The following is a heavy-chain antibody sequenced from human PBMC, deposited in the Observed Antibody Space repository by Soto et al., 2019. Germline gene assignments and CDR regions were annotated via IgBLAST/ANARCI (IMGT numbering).Heavy chain of an antibody. CDR1: GGTFSSYA. CDR3: AISPRPHYYDSSGYYAY. D-gene: IGHD3-22*01. V-gene: IGHV1-69*01. CDR2: IIPIFGTA. Sequence: QVQLVQSGTEVKKPGSSVKVSCKASGGTFSSYAISWVRQAPGQGLEWMGGIIPIFGTANYAQKFQGRVTITADESTSTAYMELSSLRSEDTAVYYCAISPRPHYYDSSGYYAYWGQGTLVTVSS. J-gene: IGHJ4*02.